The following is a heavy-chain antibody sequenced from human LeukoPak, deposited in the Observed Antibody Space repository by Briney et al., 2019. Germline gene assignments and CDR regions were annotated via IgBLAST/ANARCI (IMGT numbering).Heavy chain of an antibody. CDR2: INPNSGGT. V-gene: IGHV1-2*02. J-gene: IGHJ3*02. CDR1: GYTFTGYY. D-gene: IGHD2-2*01. Sequence: ASMKVSCKASGYTFTGYYMHWVRQAPGQGLEWMGWINPNSGGTNYAQKFQGRVTMTRDTSISTAYMELSRLRSDDTAVYYCASDLGRYCSSTSCYGGDAFDIWGQGTMVTVSS. CDR3: ASDLGRYCSSTSCYGGDAFDI.